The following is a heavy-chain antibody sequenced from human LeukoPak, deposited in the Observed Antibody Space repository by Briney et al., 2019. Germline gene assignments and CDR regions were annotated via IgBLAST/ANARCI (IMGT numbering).Heavy chain of an antibody. J-gene: IGHJ4*02. CDR2: ISGSGGST. CDR3: AKDLIAVARGGFDY. CDR1: GFAFSSYA. D-gene: IGHD6-19*01. V-gene: IGHV3-23*01. Sequence: GGSLRLSCAASGFAFSSYAMSWVRQAPGKGLEWVSAISGSGGSTYYADSVKGRFTISRDNSKNTMYLQMNSLRAEDTGVYYCAKDLIAVARGGFDYWGQGTLVTVSS.